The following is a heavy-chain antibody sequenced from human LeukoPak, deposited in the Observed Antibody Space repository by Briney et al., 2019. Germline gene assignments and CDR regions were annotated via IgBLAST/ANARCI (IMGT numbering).Heavy chain of an antibody. CDR1: GFTFTSSA. CDR2: IVVGSGNT. CDR3: ARVRTADYYYYMDV. J-gene: IGHJ6*03. V-gene: IGHV1-58*02. D-gene: IGHD3-3*01. Sequence: AASVKVSCKASGFTFTSSAMQWVRQARGQRLEWIGWIVVGSGNTNYAQKFQERVTITRDMSTSTAYVELSSLRSEDTAVYYCARVRTADYYYYMDVWGKGTTVTVSS.